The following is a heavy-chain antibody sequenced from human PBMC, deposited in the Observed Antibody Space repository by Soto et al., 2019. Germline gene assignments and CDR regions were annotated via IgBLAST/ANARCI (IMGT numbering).Heavy chain of an antibody. V-gene: IGHV1-69*01. CDR2: IIPVFDKA. Sequence: QVQLVQSGADVKKPGSSVKVSCKTSGGPFGSSAISWVRQAPAQGLEWMGEIIPVFDKANYAQNFQGRLTITADEPTGTVFMQLSSLRSEDTAGYFCARLRRDWGDAFDLWGLGTCVTVSS. CDR1: GGPFGSSA. D-gene: IGHD3-16*01. CDR3: ARLRRDWGDAFDL. J-gene: IGHJ3*01.